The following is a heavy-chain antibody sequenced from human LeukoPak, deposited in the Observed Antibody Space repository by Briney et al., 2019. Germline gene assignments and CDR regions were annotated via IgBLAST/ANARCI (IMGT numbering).Heavy chain of an antibody. CDR3: GRKAGDCGGGSCYSIDY. CDR1: GGIFSSYA. D-gene: IGHD2-15*01. Sequence: SVKVSCKACGGIFSSYAISGVRQAPGQGLEGMGGIIPIFGTANYAQKFQGRVTITTDESTSTAYMAVSSLRSEDTAVYYCGRKAGDCGGGSCYSIDYWGQGTLVTVSS. J-gene: IGHJ4*02. V-gene: IGHV1-69*05. CDR2: IIPIFGTA.